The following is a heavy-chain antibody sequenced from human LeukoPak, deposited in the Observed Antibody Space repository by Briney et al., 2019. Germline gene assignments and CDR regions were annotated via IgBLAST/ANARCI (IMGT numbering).Heavy chain of an antibody. V-gene: IGHV4-59*01. D-gene: IGHD6-25*01. Sequence: SETLSLTCTVSGGSISSYYWYWIRQPPGKGLEWIGHIYYSGSTNYNPSLKSRVTISLDTSKNQFSLKLSSVTAADTAVYYCARGPRGVQRRDYFDYWGQGTLVTVSS. J-gene: IGHJ4*02. CDR3: ARGPRGVQRRDYFDY. CDR1: GGSISSYY. CDR2: IYYSGST.